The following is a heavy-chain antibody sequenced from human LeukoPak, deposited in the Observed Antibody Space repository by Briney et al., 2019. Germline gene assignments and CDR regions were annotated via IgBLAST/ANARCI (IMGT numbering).Heavy chain of an antibody. D-gene: IGHD3-3*01. J-gene: IGHJ6*02. CDR2: ISWDGGST. CDR3: AKDLESNYGMDV. CDR1: GFTFDDYT. Sequence: GGSLRLSCAASGFTFDDYTMHWVRQAPGKGLEWVSLISWDGGSTYYADSVKGRFTISRDNSKNSLYPQMNSLRTEDTALYYCAKDLESNYGMDVWGQGTTVTVSS. V-gene: IGHV3-43*01.